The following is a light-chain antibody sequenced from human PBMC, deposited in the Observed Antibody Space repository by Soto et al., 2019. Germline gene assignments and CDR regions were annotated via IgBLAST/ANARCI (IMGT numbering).Light chain of an antibody. V-gene: IGLV2-14*01. CDR3: SSYTSGSTLVV. J-gene: IGLJ2*01. CDR2: EVI. Sequence: QSALTQPASVSGSPGQSITISCTGTSSDVGGYNYVSWYQQHPGKAPKLMIYEVISRPSGVSDRFSGSRSGNTASLTISGLQAEDEAEYYCSSYTSGSTLVVFGGGTKLTVL. CDR1: SSDVGGYNY.